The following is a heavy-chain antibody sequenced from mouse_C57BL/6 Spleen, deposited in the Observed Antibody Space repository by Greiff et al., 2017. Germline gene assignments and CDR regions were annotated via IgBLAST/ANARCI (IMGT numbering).Heavy chain of an antibody. J-gene: IGHJ4*01. D-gene: IGHD1-1*01. Sequence: QVQLKQSGPELVKPGASVKISCKASGYTFTDYYINWVKQRPGQGLEWIGWIFPGSGSTYYNEKFKGKATLTVDKSSSTAYMLLSSLTSEDSAVYFCARHYYGSSYVGAMDYWGQGTSVTVSS. CDR2: IFPGSGST. CDR1: GYTFTDYY. CDR3: ARHYYGSSYVGAMDY. V-gene: IGHV1-75*01.